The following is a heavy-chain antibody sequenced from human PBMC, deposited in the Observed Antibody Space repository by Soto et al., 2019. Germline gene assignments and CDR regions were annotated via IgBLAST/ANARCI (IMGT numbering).Heavy chain of an antibody. CDR1: GFTFSSYG. V-gene: IGHV3-33*01. CDR3: ARGHAWNYSLDY. CDR2: IWYDGSNK. Sequence: QVQLVESGGGVVQPGRSLRLSCAASGFTFSSYGMHWVRQAPGKGLEWVAVIWYDGSNKYYADSVKGRFTISRDNSKNTLYLQMNSLRAEDTAVYYCARGHAWNYSLDYWGQGTLVTVSS. J-gene: IGHJ4*02. D-gene: IGHD1-7*01.